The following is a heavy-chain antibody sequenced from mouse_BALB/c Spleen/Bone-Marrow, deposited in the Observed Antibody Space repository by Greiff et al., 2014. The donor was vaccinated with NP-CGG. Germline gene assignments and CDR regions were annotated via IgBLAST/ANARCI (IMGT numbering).Heavy chain of an antibody. CDR3: VNYRGGYYFDY. CDR1: GFNIKDTY. Sequence: VQLQQPGAELVKPGASVKLSCTASGFNIKDTYMHWVKQRPEQGLDWIGRIDPANGNTKYDPKFQGKATITADTSSNTAYLQLSSLTAEDTAFYHCVNYRGGYYFDYWGQGTTLTVSS. D-gene: IGHD2-14*01. CDR2: IDPANGNT. J-gene: IGHJ2*01. V-gene: IGHV14-3*02.